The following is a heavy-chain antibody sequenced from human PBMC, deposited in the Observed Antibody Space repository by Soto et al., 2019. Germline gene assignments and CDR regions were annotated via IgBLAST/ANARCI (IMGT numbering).Heavy chain of an antibody. Sequence: GGSLRLSCAASGFTFSSYAMSWVRQALGMGLEWVSAISGSGGSTYYADSVKGRFTISRDNSKNTLYLQMNSLRAEDTAVYYCARSNVKVPAAIRYFDYWGQGTLVTVSS. CDR2: ISGSGGST. V-gene: IGHV3-23*01. J-gene: IGHJ4*02. CDR3: ARSNVKVPAAIRYFDY. D-gene: IGHD2-2*02. CDR1: GFTFSSYA.